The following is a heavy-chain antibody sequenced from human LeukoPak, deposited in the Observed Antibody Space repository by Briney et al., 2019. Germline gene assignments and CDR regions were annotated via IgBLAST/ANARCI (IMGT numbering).Heavy chain of an antibody. D-gene: IGHD4-11*01. J-gene: IGHJ5*02. V-gene: IGHV4-34*01. Sequence: PSETLSLTCAVYGGSFSGYYWSWIRQPPGKGLEWIGEINHSGSTNYNPSLKSRVTISVDTSKNQFSLKLSSVTAADTAVYYCASVAWTTEYRNWFDPWGQGTLVTVSS. CDR2: INHSGST. CDR3: ASVAWTTEYRNWFDP. CDR1: GGSFSGYY.